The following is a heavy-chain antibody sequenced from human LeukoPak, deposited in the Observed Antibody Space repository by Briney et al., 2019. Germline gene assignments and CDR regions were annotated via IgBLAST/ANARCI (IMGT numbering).Heavy chain of an antibody. Sequence: PGGSLRLSCAASGFTFSSYGMHWVRQAPGKGLEWVAVIWYGGSNKYYADSVKSRFTISRDNSKNTLYLQMNSLRAEDTAVYYCAKAQHITGTTGAFDIWGQGTMVTVSS. J-gene: IGHJ3*02. D-gene: IGHD1-7*01. CDR3: AKAQHITGTTGAFDI. CDR1: GFTFSSYG. CDR2: IWYGGSNK. V-gene: IGHV3-30*02.